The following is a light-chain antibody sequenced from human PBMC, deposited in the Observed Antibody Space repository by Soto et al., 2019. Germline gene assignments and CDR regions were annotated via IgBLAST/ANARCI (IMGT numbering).Light chain of an antibody. CDR2: GAS. Sequence: EIVLTQSTGTLSLSPGERATLSCRASQSVSSSYLAWYQQKPGQAPRLLIYGASSRATGIPDRFSGSGSGPDFTLTISRLEPEDFAVYYCQQYGNSPYTFGQGTKLEIK. J-gene: IGKJ2*01. V-gene: IGKV3-20*01. CDR1: QSVSSSY. CDR3: QQYGNSPYT.